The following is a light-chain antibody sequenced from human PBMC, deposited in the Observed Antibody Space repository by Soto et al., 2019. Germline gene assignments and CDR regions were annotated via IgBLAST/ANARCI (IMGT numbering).Light chain of an antibody. CDR1: SANSGEGYD. CDR2: GNI. CDR3: QSYDSSLSGSRV. J-gene: IGLJ2*01. V-gene: IGLV1-40*01. Sequence: QSVLPQPPSVSGYPGQRVTSSVTGSSANSGEGYDVHWYQQLPGTAPKLLIYGNINRPSGVPDRFSGSKSGTSASLAISGLQAEDEADYYCQSYDSSLSGSRVFGVGTTLTVL.